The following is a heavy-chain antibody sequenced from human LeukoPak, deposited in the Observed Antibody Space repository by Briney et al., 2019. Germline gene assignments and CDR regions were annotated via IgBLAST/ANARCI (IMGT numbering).Heavy chain of an antibody. CDR1: GYTFTSYG. CDR3: ARQRFLHDNWFDP. CDR2: ISAYSGDT. J-gene: IGHJ5*02. Sequence: ASVKVSCKASGYTFTSYGISWVRQAPGQGLEWMGWISAYSGDTNYAQKFQGRATMTTDTSTSTAYMELRSLSSDDTAVYYCARQRFLHDNWFDPWGQGTLVTVSS. V-gene: IGHV1-18*01. D-gene: IGHD3-3*01.